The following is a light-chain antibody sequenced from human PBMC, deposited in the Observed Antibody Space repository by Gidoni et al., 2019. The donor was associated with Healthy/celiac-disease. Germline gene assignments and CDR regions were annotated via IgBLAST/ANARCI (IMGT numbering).Light chain of an antibody. Sequence: EIVLTQSPGTLSLSPGERATLSCRASQSVSSSYLALYQQKPGQAPRLLIYGASSRATGIPDRFSGSGSGTDFTLTISRLEPEDFAVYYCLQYGSPWTFGQGTKVEIK. CDR1: QSVSSSY. CDR3: LQYGSPWT. V-gene: IGKV3-20*01. J-gene: IGKJ1*01. CDR2: GAS.